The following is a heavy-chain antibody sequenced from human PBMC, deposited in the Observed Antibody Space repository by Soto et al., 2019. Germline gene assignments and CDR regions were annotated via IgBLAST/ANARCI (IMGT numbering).Heavy chain of an antibody. J-gene: IGHJ4*02. CDR2: ISSSSSYI. D-gene: IGHD4-17*01. CDR1: GFTFSSDS. V-gene: IGHV3-21*01. CDR3: ARARSVTTVAYFDS. Sequence: GGSLRLSCAASGFTFSSDSMNWVRQAPGKGLEWVSSISSSSSYIYYADSVKGRFTISRDNAKNSLYLQMNSLRAEDTAVYYFARARSVTTVAYFDSWGQGTLVAVAS.